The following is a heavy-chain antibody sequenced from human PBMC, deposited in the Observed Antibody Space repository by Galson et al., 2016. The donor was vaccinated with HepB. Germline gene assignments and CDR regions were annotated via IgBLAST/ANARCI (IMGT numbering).Heavy chain of an antibody. CDR1: GYSFSHYW. D-gene: IGHD1-26*01. J-gene: IGHJ4*02. V-gene: IGHV5-51*01. CDR2: ISPGDSHT. CDR3: ARLIRGATYNN. Sequence: QSGAEVKKPGESLKISCQGSGYSFSHYWIGWVRQKPGKGLAWMGIISPGDSHTRYSPSFQGQVTISADNSINTAYLQWNSLKASDTAIYYCARLIRGATYNNWGQGTLVTVSS.